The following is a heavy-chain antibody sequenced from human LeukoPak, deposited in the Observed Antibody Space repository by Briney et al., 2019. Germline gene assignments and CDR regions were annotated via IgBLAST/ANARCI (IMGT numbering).Heavy chain of an antibody. V-gene: IGHV1-8*03. CDR3: ARGRRQYSEFDF. Sequence: ASVKASCKASGYTFTSYDINWVRQATGQGLEWMGWMNPNSGNTGYGQKFQGRVTITRNTSINTAYMELSSLRSEDTAVYYCARGRRQYSEFDFWGQGTLVTVSS. J-gene: IGHJ4*02. CDR2: MNPNSGNT. CDR1: GYTFTSYD. D-gene: IGHD1-26*01.